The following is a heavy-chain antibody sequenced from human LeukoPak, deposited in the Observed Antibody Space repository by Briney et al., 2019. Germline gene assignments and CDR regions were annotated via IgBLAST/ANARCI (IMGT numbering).Heavy chain of an antibody. Sequence: DLVKVSCKASGYTFSGTGWYLYWLRQAPGQGLECMGWIHPNNGDTAYAQKLEGRVAMTRDTSISTAYMELRRLRPDDTAVYFCARDGPAQMVDLDYWGQGTLVTVSS. D-gene: IGHD3-10*01. CDR3: ARDGPAQMVDLDY. J-gene: IGHJ4*02. CDR1: GYTFSGTGWY. CDR2: IHPNNGDT. V-gene: IGHV1-2*02.